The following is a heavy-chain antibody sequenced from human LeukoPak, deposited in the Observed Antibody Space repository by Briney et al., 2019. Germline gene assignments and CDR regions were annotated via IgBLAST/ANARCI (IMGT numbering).Heavy chain of an antibody. D-gene: IGHD3-3*01. CDR1: GLTFSSTY. CDR2: IYSGGST. CDR3: ARDLLEWYFDY. J-gene: IGHJ4*02. Sequence: GGSLRLSCAASGLTFSSTYMSWVRQTPGKGLEWVSVIYSGGSTYYADSVKGRFTISRYNSKNTLYLQMNSLRAEDTAVYYCARDLLEWYFDYWGQGTLVTVSS. V-gene: IGHV3-66*01.